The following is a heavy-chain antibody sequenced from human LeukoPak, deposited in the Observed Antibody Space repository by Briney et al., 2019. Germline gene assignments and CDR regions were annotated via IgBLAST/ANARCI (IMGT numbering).Heavy chain of an antibody. CDR1: GYSFTSYW. D-gene: IGHD6-13*01. CDR2: IYPGDSDT. Sequence: GESLKISCKGSGYSFTSYWIGWVRQMPGKGLEWMGIIYPGDSDTRYSPSFQGQVTISADKSISTAYLQWSSLKASDTAMYYCAVPYSSSWYGFNYWGQGTLVTVSS. V-gene: IGHV5-51*01. J-gene: IGHJ4*02. CDR3: AVPYSSSWYGFNY.